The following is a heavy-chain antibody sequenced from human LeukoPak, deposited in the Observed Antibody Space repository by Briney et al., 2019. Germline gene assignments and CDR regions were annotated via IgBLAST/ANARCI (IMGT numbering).Heavy chain of an antibody. Sequence: ASVKVSCKAFGYTFTSNYMHWVRQAPGQGPEWMGVISPSGGSTTYAQKFQGRVTLTRDMSTSTVYMELSSLRSEDTAVYYCARDYYGFSRYMDVWGKGTTVTVSS. J-gene: IGHJ6*03. D-gene: IGHD3-10*01. CDR2: ISPSGGST. CDR1: GYTFTSNY. CDR3: ARDYYGFSRYMDV. V-gene: IGHV1-46*01.